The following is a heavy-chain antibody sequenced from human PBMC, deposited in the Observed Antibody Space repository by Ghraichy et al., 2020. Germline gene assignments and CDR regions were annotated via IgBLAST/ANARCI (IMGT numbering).Heavy chain of an antibody. CDR3: ARGLLQLLDY. CDR1: GGSISSYY. D-gene: IGHD5-24*01. CDR2: IYYSGST. Sequence: ETLSLTCTVSGGSISSYYWSWIRQPPGKGLEWIGYIYYSGSTNYNPSLKSRVTISVDTSKNQFSLKLSSVTAADTAVYYCARGLLQLLDYWGQGTLVTVSS. J-gene: IGHJ4*02. V-gene: IGHV4-59*01.